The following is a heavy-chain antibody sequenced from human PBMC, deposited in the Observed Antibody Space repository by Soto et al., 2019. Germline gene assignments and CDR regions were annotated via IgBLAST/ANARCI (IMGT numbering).Heavy chain of an antibody. V-gene: IGHV1-18*01. CDR2: ISAYNGNT. Sequence: ASVKVSCKASGYTFTSYGISWVRQAPGQGLEWMGWISAYNGNTNYAQKLQGRVTMTTDTSTSTAYMELRSLRSDDTAVYYCARIEAVYYYYGMDVWGQGTTVTVSS. J-gene: IGHJ6*02. CDR3: ARIEAVYYYYGMDV. CDR1: GYTFTSYG.